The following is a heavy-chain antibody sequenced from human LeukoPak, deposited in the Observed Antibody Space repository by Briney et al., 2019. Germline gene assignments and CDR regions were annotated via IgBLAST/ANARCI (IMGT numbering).Heavy chain of an antibody. CDR3: SSSDYVYYFDY. Sequence: SETLSLTCTVYGGSIDSSSYYWGWIRQPPGKGLEWIGSIYYSGSTYYNPSLKSRVTISVDTSKNQFSLKLSSVTAADTAVYYCSSSDYVYYFDYWGQGTLVTVSS. CDR2: IYYSGST. D-gene: IGHD4/OR15-4a*01. V-gene: IGHV4-39*01. J-gene: IGHJ4*02. CDR1: GGSIDSSSYY.